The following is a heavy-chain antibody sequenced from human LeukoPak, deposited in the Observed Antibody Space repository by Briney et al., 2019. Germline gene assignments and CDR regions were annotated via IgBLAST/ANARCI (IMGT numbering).Heavy chain of an antibody. CDR2: INPNSGGT. CDR3: ARDGGWKWFGP. J-gene: IGHJ5*02. CDR1: GYTFSGYY. V-gene: IGHV1-2*02. Sequence: GASVKVSCKASGYTFSGYYLHWVREAPGQGLEWMRWINPNSGGTKYAQKFQGRVTMTRDTSLRTAYMELSRLRSDDTAVYHCARDGGWKWFGPWGQGTLVSVSS. D-gene: IGHD1-1*01.